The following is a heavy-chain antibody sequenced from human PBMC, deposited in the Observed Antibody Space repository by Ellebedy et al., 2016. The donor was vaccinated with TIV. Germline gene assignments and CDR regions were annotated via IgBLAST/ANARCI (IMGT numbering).Heavy chain of an antibody. Sequence: GESLKISCQGSGYSFSNYWIGWVRQMRGKGLEWMGIIYPGDSDTRYSPSFQGQVTISVDKSNSTAYLQWSSLRASDAAMYYCASSPRGRSGYYHFDYWGQGTLVTVSS. CDR3: ASSPRGRSGYYHFDY. V-gene: IGHV5-51*01. D-gene: IGHD5-12*01. CDR2: IYPGDSDT. CDR1: GYSFSNYW. J-gene: IGHJ4*02.